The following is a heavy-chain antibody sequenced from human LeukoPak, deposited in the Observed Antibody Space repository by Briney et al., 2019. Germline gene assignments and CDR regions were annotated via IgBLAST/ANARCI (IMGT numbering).Heavy chain of an antibody. CDR3: ARDNQWLVGYYYYYMDV. CDR1: GFTFSSYS. V-gene: IGHV3-21*01. J-gene: IGHJ6*03. Sequence: PGGSLRLSCAASGFTFSSYSMNWVRQAPGKGLEWVSSISSSSSYIYYADSVKGRFTISRDNAKNSLYLQMNSLRAEDTAVYYCARDNQWLVGYYYYYMDVWGKGTTVTVSS. D-gene: IGHD6-19*01. CDR2: ISSSSSYI.